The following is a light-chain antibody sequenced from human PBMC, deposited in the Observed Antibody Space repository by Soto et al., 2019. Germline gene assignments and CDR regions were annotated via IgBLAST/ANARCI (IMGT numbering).Light chain of an antibody. Sequence: EFVLTQSPGTLSLSPGERATLSCRASQSVSSYLAWYQQKPGQAPRLLIYDASTRATGIPDRFSGSGSGTDFTLTISRLEPEDFAVYYCQRYGNSPLLTFGQGTRLEI. J-gene: IGKJ5*01. CDR1: QSVSSY. V-gene: IGKV3-20*01. CDR2: DAS. CDR3: QRYGNSPLLT.